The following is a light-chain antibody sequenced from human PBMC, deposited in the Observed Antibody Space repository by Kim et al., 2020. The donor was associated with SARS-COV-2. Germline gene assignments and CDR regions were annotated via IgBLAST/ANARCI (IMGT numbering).Light chain of an antibody. CDR2: EVT. Sequence: QSALTQPASMSGSPGQSITMSCTGTSSDVGGHNCVSWYQHHPGKAPKLIISEVTNRPSGVSNRFSGSKSGNTASLTISGLQVEDEADYYCSSYTSSPTVVFGGGTQLTVL. CDR1: SSDVGGHNC. J-gene: IGLJ3*02. CDR3: SSYTSSPTVV. V-gene: IGLV2-14*01.